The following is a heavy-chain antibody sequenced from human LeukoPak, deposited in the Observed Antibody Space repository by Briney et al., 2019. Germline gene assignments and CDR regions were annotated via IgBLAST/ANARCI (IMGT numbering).Heavy chain of an antibody. V-gene: IGHV4-34*01. CDR2: INHSGST. CDR3: ASPMVRGSSR. D-gene: IGHD3-10*01. Sequence: SETLSLTCAVYGGSFSGYYWSWIRQPPGKGLEWIGEINHSGSTNYNPSLESRVTISVDTSKNQFSLKLSSVTAADTAVYYCASPMVRGSSRWGQGTLVTVSS. J-gene: IGHJ4*02. CDR1: GGSFSGYY.